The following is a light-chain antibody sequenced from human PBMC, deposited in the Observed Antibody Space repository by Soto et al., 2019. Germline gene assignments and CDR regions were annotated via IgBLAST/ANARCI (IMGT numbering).Light chain of an antibody. CDR1: QSISSW. CDR3: QQYNVYST. CDR2: KAS. V-gene: IGKV1-5*03. J-gene: IGKJ4*01. Sequence: DIQMTQSPSTLSASIGDRVNITCRASQSISSWLAWYQQKPGKAPKVLIYKASNLESGVPSRYSGSRSETESTLNISSLQPDDFATYYCQQYNVYSTFGGGTEVEIK.